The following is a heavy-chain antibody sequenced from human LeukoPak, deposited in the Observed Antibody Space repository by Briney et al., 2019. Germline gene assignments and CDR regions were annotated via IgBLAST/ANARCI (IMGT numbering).Heavy chain of an antibody. CDR2: IKSKTDRGTT. D-gene: IGHD3-10*01. V-gene: IGHV3-15*01. Sequence: GGSLTLSCPASGFTFRNAWMSWVRQAPGKGLEWVRRIKSKTDRGTTDYTAPVKGRFTISRDDSKNTLYLQMNSLKIEDTAVYYSTTGPFDYYGSASYLANGMDVWGQGTTVTVSS. J-gene: IGHJ6*02. CDR1: GFTFRNAW. CDR3: TTGPFDYYGSASYLANGMDV.